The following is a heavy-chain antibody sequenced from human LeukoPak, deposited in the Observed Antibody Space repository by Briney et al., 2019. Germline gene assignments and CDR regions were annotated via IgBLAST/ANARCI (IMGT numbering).Heavy chain of an antibody. Sequence: GASVKVSCKASGYTFTGYYMHWVRQAPGQGLEWMGRINPNSGGTNYAQKFQGRVTMTRDTSISTAYMELSRLRSDDTAVYYCARDVGPTPKLLWLNNYYGMDVWGQGTTVTVSS. J-gene: IGHJ6*02. CDR1: GYTFTGYY. CDR3: ARDVGPTPKLLWLNNYYGMDV. V-gene: IGHV1-2*06. D-gene: IGHD3-10*01. CDR2: INPNSGGT.